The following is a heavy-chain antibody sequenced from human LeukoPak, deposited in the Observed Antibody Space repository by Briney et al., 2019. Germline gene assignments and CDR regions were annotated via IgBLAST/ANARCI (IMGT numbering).Heavy chain of an antibody. V-gene: IGHV3-21*01. CDR1: GFTFSSYS. CDR2: ICSSSSYI. Sequence: PGGSLRLSCAASGFTFSSYSMNWVRQAPGKGLEWVSSICSSSSYIYYADSVKGRFTISRDNAKNSLYLQMNSLRAEDTAVYYCARFKDYDILTGYGYYFDYWGQGTLVTVSS. J-gene: IGHJ4*02. D-gene: IGHD3-9*01. CDR3: ARFKDYDILTGYGYYFDY.